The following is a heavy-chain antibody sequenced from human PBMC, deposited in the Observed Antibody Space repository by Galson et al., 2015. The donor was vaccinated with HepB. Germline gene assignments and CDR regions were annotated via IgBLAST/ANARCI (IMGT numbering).Heavy chain of an antibody. D-gene: IGHD6-6*01. J-gene: IGHJ6*02. CDR2: VSYGGSNK. CDR3: AQDKRSISARHVSYYYYGMDV. CDR1: GLIFSEYS. Sequence: SLRLSCAASGLIFSEYSMHWVRQAPGKGLEWVAVVSYGGSNKNYADPVKGRFTISRDNSKNTLFLQMKSLRGEDTAVYYCAQDKRSISARHVSYYYYGMDVWGQGTTVTVSS. V-gene: IGHV3-30*18.